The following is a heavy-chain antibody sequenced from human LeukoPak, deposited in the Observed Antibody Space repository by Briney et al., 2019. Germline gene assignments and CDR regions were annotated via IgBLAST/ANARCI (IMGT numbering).Heavy chain of an antibody. CDR1: GYTFTSYY. CDR3: ARGEYYYDSSGQLDY. Sequence: GASVKVSCKASGYTFTSYYMHWVRQAPGQGLEWMGIINPSGGSTSYAQKFQGRVTMTRDMSTGTAYMELSSLRSEDTAVYYCARGEYYYDSSGQLDYWGQGTLVTVSS. J-gene: IGHJ4*02. CDR2: INPSGGST. V-gene: IGHV1-46*01. D-gene: IGHD3-22*01.